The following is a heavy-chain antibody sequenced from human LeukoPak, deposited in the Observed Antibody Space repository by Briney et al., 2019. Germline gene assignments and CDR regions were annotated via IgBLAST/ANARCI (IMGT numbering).Heavy chain of an antibody. D-gene: IGHD2-2*01. V-gene: IGHV1-18*01. CDR3: ARDADIVVVPAAKWGWFDP. J-gene: IGHJ5*02. Sequence: ASVKVSCKASGYTFTSYGISWVRQAPGQGLEWMGWISAYNGNTNYAQKLQGRVTMTTDTSTSTAYMELRSLRSDDTAVYYCARDADIVVVPAAKWGWFDPWGQGTLVTVSS. CDR1: GYTFTSYG. CDR2: ISAYNGNT.